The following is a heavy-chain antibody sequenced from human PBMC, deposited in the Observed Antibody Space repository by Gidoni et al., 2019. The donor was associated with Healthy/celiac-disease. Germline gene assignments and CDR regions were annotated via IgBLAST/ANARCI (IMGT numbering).Heavy chain of an antibody. D-gene: IGHD3-22*01. Sequence: EVQLVESGGGLVKPGGSLRLSCAASGFTFSRYSMNWVRQAPGKGLEWVSSISSSSSYIYYADSGKGRFTISRDNAKNSLYLQMNSLRAEDTAVYYCARDGAPYYYDSSGYYSSWFDPWGQGTLVTVSS. J-gene: IGHJ5*02. CDR1: GFTFSRYS. CDR3: ARDGAPYYYDSSGYYSSWFDP. V-gene: IGHV3-21*01. CDR2: ISSSSSYI.